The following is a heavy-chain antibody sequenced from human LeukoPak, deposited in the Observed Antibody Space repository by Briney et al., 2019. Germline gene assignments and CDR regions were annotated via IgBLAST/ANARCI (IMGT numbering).Heavy chain of an antibody. CDR2: ISRDGSTP. J-gene: IGHJ4*02. Sequence: GGFLRLSCVAAEFIFDDSLMHWVRQAPGKGLEWISLISRDGSTPYYADSVKGRYTISRDNSKNSLFLQMNSLTPEDTDVYYCARDIRGIYFDSWGQGTLVTVSS. D-gene: IGHD3-16*01. CDR1: EFIFDDSL. CDR3: ARDIRGIYFDS. V-gene: IGHV3-43*01.